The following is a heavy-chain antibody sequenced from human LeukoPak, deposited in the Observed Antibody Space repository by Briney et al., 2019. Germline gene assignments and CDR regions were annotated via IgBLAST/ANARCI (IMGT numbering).Heavy chain of an antibody. D-gene: IGHD3-22*01. CDR2: IYYSGST. CDR3: ARDLGDYYDSSGYYNWFDP. J-gene: IGHJ5*02. V-gene: IGHV4-39*07. CDR1: GGSISSYY. Sequence: SETLSLTCTVSGGSISSYYWGWIRQPPGKGLEWIGSIYYSGSTYYNPSLKSRVTISVDTSKNQFSLKLSSVTAADTAVYYCARDLGDYYDSSGYYNWFDPWGQGTLVTVSS.